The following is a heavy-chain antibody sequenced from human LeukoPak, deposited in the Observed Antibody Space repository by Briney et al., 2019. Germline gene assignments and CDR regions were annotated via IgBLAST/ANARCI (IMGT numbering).Heavy chain of an antibody. CDR2: ISYDGSNK. Sequence: GGSLRLSCAASGFTFSTYAMHWVRQAPGKGLEWVAVISYDGSNKYYADSVKGRFTISRDNSNNTLYLQMNSLRVEDTAVYYCARNGDYWGQRALVTVS. J-gene: IGHJ4*02. D-gene: IGHD2-8*01. V-gene: IGHV3-30*04. CDR1: GFTFSTYA. CDR3: ARNGDY.